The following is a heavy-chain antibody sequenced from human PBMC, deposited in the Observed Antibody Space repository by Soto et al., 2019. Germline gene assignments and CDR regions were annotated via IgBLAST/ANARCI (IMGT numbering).Heavy chain of an antibody. CDR1: GGSFTSNNW. J-gene: IGHJ5*01. V-gene: IGHV4-4*02. CDR2: IYRNGST. CDR3: ASRDTGTSVDS. D-gene: IGHD1-7*01. Sequence: PSETLSPTCPVSGGSFTSNNWWTWVRQPPGQGLERIGNIYRNGSTIYKPSLMRRVTIAHNKSENQISLKVASLTAADTAVYYGASRDTGTSVDSWGQGTLVTVSS.